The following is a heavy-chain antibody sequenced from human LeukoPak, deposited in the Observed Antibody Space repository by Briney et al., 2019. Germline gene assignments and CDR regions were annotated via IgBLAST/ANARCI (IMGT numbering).Heavy chain of an antibody. CDR2: IYTTGST. V-gene: IGHV4-4*07. Sequence: SETLSLTCTVSGDSISNYYWSWTRQSAEKTLEYIGRIYTTGSTNSNPSLESRVTMSLDTSKNQFSLRLSSVTAADTAVYYCAGMHTVGYYYYYYMDVWGKGTPVTISS. CDR1: GDSISNYY. J-gene: IGHJ6*03. D-gene: IGHD2-21*01. CDR3: AGMHTVGYYYYYYMDV.